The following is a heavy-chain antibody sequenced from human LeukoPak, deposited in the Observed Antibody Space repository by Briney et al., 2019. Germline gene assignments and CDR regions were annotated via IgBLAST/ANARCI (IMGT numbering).Heavy chain of an antibody. J-gene: IGHJ5*02. D-gene: IGHD2-2*01. Sequence: QSGGSLRLSCAASGFTFSSYSMNWVRQAPGKGLEWVSSISSSSSYIYYADSVKGRFTISRDNAKNSLYLQMNSLRAEDTAVYYCARSLAVPAVDPDWFDPWGQGTLVTVSS. V-gene: IGHV3-21*01. CDR2: ISSSSSYI. CDR1: GFTFSSYS. CDR3: ARSLAVPAVDPDWFDP.